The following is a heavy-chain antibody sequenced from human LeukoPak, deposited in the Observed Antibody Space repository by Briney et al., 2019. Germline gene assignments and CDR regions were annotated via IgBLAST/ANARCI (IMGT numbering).Heavy chain of an antibody. CDR1: GGSISSYY. CDR2: IYTSGST. J-gene: IGHJ3*02. V-gene: IGHV4-4*07. D-gene: IGHD3-3*01. CDR3: ASAYYDFWSGYFPI. Sequence: SETLSLTCTVSGGSISSYYWSWLRQPAGKGLEWIGRIYTSGSTNYNPSLKSRVTMSVDTSKNQFSLKLSSVTAADTAVYYCASAYYDFWSGYFPIWGQGTMVTVSS.